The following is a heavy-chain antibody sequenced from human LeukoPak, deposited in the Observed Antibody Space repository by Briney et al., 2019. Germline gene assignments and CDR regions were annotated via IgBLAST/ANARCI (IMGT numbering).Heavy chain of an antibody. V-gene: IGHV4-30-2*01. CDR3: ARRLGYCSSTSCSVGAFDI. J-gene: IGHJ3*02. Sequence: SQTLSLTCAVSGGSISSGGYSWSWIRQPPGKGLEWIGYIYHSGSTYYNPSLKSRVTISVDRSKNQFSLKLSSVTAADTAVYYCARRLGYCSSTSCSVGAFDIWGRGTMVTVSS. CDR2: IYHSGST. D-gene: IGHD2-2*01. CDR1: GGSISSGGYS.